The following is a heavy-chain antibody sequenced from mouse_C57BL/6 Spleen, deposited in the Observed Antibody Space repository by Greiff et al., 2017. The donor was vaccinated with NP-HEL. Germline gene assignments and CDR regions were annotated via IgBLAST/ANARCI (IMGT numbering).Heavy chain of an antibody. D-gene: IGHD1-1*01. Sequence: QVQLQQPGAELVRPGSSFPLSFPSSGYTFTSYCMHWVKQRPKQGLEWIGNIDPSDSETHYNHKFKDKATLTVDKSSSTAYMQLSSLTSEDSAVYYCAIYGSSRYYAMDDWGQGTSVTVSS. CDR3: AIYGSSRYYAMDD. CDR2: IDPSDSET. V-gene: IGHV1-52*01. CDR1: GYTFTSYC. J-gene: IGHJ4*01.